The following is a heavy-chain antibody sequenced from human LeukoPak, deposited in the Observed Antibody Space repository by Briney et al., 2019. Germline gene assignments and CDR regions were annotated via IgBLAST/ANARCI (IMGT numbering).Heavy chain of an antibody. CDR3: AKGPNYFDS. V-gene: IGHV3-74*01. Sequence: GGSLRLSCAASGFSFSNYWMHWVRQAPGKGLVWVTRMNSDGGATYYADSVQGRFTISRDNAKHTLYLQMNSLRAEDTAMYFCAKGPNYFDSWGQGTLVTVSS. J-gene: IGHJ4*02. CDR2: MNSDGGAT. CDR1: GFSFSNYW.